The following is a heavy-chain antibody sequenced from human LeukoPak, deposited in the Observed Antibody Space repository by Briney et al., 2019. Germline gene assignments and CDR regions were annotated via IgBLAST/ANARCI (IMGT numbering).Heavy chain of an antibody. CDR3: ARIFIRNGYSSYFDC. D-gene: IGHD5-18*01. CDR2: VYQSGTT. CDR1: GFSISSGHY. J-gene: IGHJ4*02. Sequence: PSETLSLTCTVSGFSISSGHYWGWVRQPPGAGLEWFGSVYQSGTTYYNPSLKSRVTTSVDMSKNQFSLRLRPVTAADTAVYYCARIFIRNGYSSYFDCWGQGTLVTVSS. V-gene: IGHV4-38-2*02.